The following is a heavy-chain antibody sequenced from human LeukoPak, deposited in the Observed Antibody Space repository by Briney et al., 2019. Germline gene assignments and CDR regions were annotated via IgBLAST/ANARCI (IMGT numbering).Heavy chain of an antibody. V-gene: IGHV1-46*01. CDR2: NYPRDGST. Sequence: GASVKVSCKASGYTFTSNYIHWVRQAPGQGLEWMGMNYPRDGSTSYAQKFQGRVTVTRDTSTSTVHMELSGLRSEDTAVYYCAGDQGGFDYWGQGTLVTVSS. CDR1: GYTFTSNY. CDR3: AGDQGGFDY. J-gene: IGHJ4*02.